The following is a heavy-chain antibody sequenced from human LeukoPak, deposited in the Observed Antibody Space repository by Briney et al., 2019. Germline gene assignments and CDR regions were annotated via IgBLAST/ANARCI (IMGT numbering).Heavy chain of an antibody. CDR1: GFTVSSNY. J-gene: IGHJ4*02. CDR3: ARDRGAYYSGSLRGDY. V-gene: IGHV3-66*01. D-gene: IGHD1-26*01. CDR2: IYSGGST. Sequence: PGGSLRLSCAASGFTVSSNYMSWVRQAPGKGLEWVSVIYSGGSTYYADSVKGRFTISRDNSKNTLYLQMNSLRAEDTAVYYCARDRGAYYSGSLRGDYWGQGTLVTVSS.